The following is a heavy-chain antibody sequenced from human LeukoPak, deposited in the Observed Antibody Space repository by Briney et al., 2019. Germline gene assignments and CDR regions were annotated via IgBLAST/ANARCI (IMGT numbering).Heavy chain of an antibody. D-gene: IGHD2-21*01. CDR1: GGTFSSYA. V-gene: IGHV1-69*04. Sequence: SVKVSCKASGGTFSSYAISWVRQAPRQGLEWMGRIIPILGIANYAQKFQGRVTITADKSTSTAYMELSSLRSEDTAVYYCARGDSSRGYYYMDVWGKGTTVTVSS. J-gene: IGHJ6*03. CDR2: IIPILGIA. CDR3: ARGDSSRGYYYMDV.